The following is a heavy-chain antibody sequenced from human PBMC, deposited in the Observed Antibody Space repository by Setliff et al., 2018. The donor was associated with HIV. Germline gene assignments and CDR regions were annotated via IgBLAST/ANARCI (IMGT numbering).Heavy chain of an antibody. Sequence: SETLSLTCAVYGGSLSGYYRRWIRQPPGKGLEWIGDVSHTGSTNYNPSLKGRITISADTPKNQFSLKLSSVTAADTAVYYCAREGTYSGTYWVRRVASFDIWGQGTRVTV. CDR3: AREGTYSGTYWVRRVASFDI. CDR2: VSHTGST. CDR1: GGSLSGYY. V-gene: IGHV4-34*01. D-gene: IGHD1-26*01. J-gene: IGHJ3*02.